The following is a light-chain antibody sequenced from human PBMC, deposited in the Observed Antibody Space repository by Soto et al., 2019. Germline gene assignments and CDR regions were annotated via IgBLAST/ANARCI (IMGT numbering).Light chain of an antibody. CDR1: GSDVGGYNY. CDR3: SSYTSSSSVV. Sequence: QSVLTQPASVSGSPGQSITISCTGTGSDVGGYNYVSWYQQHPGKAPKLMIYEVSNRPSGISNCFSGSKSGNTASLTISGLQAEDEADYYCSSYTSSSSVVFGGGTKLTVL. CDR2: EVS. V-gene: IGLV2-14*01. J-gene: IGLJ2*01.